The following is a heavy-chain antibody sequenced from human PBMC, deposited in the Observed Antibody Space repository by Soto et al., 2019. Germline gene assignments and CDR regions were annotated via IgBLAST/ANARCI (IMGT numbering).Heavy chain of an antibody. CDR1: GFTFSDSD. V-gene: IGHV3-11*01. J-gene: IGHJ4*02. CDR2: ISHSGNTI. Sequence: GGSLRLSCAASGFTFSDSDMGWLGQAPGKGLEWVSYISHSGNTIYYADSVRGRFTISRDNAKNSLYLQLNSLRAEDTAVYYCARDQDPLRYYSDYWGQGTLVTVSS. CDR3: ARDQDPLRYYSDY.